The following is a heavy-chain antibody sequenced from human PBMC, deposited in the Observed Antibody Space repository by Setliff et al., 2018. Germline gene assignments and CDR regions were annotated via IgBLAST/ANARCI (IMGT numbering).Heavy chain of an antibody. CDR2: IYYSGST. CDR1: GGSISSSSYY. Sequence: SETLSLTCTVSGGSISSSSYYWGWIRQPPGKGLEWIGSIYYSGSTYYNPSLKSRVTISVDTSKNQFSLKLSSVTAADTAVYYCARDRQYCSSPTCYSSYFYYYAMDFWGQGTTVTAP. V-gene: IGHV4-39*02. D-gene: IGHD2-2*02. CDR3: ARDRQYCSSPTCYSSYFYYYAMDF. J-gene: IGHJ6*02.